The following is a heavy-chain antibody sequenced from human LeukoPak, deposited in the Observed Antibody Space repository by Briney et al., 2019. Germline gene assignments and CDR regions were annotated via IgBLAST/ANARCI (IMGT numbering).Heavy chain of an antibody. CDR1: GGPITSYY. CDR3: ARGTSIAAAGKGLDY. V-gene: IGHV4-59*01. Sequence: SETLSLPCSVSGGPITSYYWSWIRQPPGKGLEWIGYIYYCGTTNYNPSLKSRVTISVDTSKNQLSLKLSSVTAADTAVYYCARGTSIAAAGKGLDYWGQGTLVTVSS. CDR2: IYYCGTT. D-gene: IGHD6-13*01. J-gene: IGHJ4*02.